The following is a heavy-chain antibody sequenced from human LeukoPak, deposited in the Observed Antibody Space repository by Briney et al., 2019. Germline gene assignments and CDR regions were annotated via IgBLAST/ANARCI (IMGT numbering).Heavy chain of an antibody. V-gene: IGHV4-61*01. CDR3: ARDGGVYYGSGSYIYP. CDR1: GGSVSSGSYY. Sequence: SETLSLTCPVSGGSVSSGSYYWSWIRQPPGKGLEWIGYIYYSGSTNYNPSLKSRVTISVDTSKNQFSLKLSSVTAADTAVYYCARDGGVYYGSGSYIYPWGQGTLVTVSS. J-gene: IGHJ5*02. CDR2: IYYSGST. D-gene: IGHD3-10*01.